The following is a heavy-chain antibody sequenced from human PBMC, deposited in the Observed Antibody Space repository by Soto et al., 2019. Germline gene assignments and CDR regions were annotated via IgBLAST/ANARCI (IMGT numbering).Heavy chain of an antibody. Sequence: TVSGGSISSYYWSWIRQPPGKGLEWIGYIYYSGSTNYNPSLKSRVTISVDTSKNQFSLKLSSVTAADTAVYYCARDLRYSGYDYNWFDPWGQGTLVTVSS. J-gene: IGHJ5*02. V-gene: IGHV4-59*01. CDR1: GGSISSYY. D-gene: IGHD5-12*01. CDR2: IYYSGST. CDR3: ARDLRYSGYDYNWFDP.